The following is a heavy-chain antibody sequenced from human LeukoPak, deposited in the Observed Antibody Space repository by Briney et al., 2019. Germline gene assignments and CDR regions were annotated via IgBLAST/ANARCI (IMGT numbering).Heavy chain of an antibody. Sequence: PSETLSLTCTVSGGSISSSSYYWGWIRQPPGKGLEWIGSIYYSGSTYYNPSLKSRVTISVDTSKNQFSLKLSSVTAADTAVYYCARSPLGYYGSGVIDYWGQGTLVTVSS. CDR2: IYYSGST. CDR1: GGSISSSSYY. J-gene: IGHJ4*02. V-gene: IGHV4-39*07. CDR3: ARSPLGYYGSGVIDY. D-gene: IGHD3-10*01.